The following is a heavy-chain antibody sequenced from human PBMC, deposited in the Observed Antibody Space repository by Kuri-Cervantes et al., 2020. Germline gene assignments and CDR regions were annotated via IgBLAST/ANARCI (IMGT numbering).Heavy chain of an antibody. D-gene: IGHD6-13*01. CDR1: GFTLSTYW. J-gene: IGHJ4*02. CDR3: ARTIADSGAY. CDR2: ISGDGRSP. V-gene: IGHV3-74*03. Sequence: GGSLRLSCAASGFTLSTYWMHWVRQVPGRGLVWVSRISGDGRSPAYADSVKGRFTISRDNAKNMLYLQMNSLRAEDTAVYFCARTIADSGAYWGQGTLVTVSS.